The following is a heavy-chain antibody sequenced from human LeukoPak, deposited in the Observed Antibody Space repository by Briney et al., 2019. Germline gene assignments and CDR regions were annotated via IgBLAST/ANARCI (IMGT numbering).Heavy chain of an antibody. V-gene: IGHV5-51*01. D-gene: IGHD3-22*01. CDR3: ARGNWAYDSGGYSAFDI. CDR2: IYPGDSDT. Sequence: GESLKISCKGSGYSFTSYWIGWVRQMPGKGLEWMGIIYPGDSDTRYSPSFQGQVTISADKSISTAYLQWSSLKASDTAMYYCARGNWAYDSGGYSAFDIWGQGTMVTVSS. CDR1: GYSFTSYW. J-gene: IGHJ3*02.